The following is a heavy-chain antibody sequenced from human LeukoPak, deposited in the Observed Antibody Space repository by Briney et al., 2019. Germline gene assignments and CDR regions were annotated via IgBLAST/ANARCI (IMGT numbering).Heavy chain of an antibody. J-gene: IGHJ3*02. V-gene: IGHV4-30-2*01. CDR2: IYHSGST. CDR3: AREGYYDSSGYRMVGAFDI. D-gene: IGHD3-22*01. Sequence: SQTLSLTCAVSRGSISSGGHSWSRIRQPPGKGLEWIGYIYHSGSTYYNPSLKSRVTISVDRSKNQFSLKLSSVTAADTAVYYCAREGYYDSSGYRMVGAFDIWGQGAMVTVSS. CDR1: RGSISSGGHS.